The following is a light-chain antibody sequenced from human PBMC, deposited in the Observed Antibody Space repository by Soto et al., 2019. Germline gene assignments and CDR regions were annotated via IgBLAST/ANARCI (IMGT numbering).Light chain of an antibody. Sequence: EVVLTQSPVTLSLSPGERATLSCRASQSFRGLLAWYQQKPGQAPRLLIYDAYNRATGIPPRFSGSGSGTDFTLTISNLQSEDFALYYCQHYFKWPYTFGQGTKLEIQ. CDR2: DAY. CDR1: QSFRGL. J-gene: IGKJ2*01. V-gene: IGKV3-11*01. CDR3: QHYFKWPYT.